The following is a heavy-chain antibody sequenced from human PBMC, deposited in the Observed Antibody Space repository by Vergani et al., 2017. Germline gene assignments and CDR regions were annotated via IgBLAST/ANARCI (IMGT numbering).Heavy chain of an antibody. CDR1: GGSFNDYW. CDR2: IRHDGIT. CDR3: ARHGDIVVVTPYNWFDP. D-gene: IGHD2-21*02. Sequence: QAQLQQWGAGLLKPSETLSLTCAIYGGSFNDYWWTWIRQPPGKGLEWIGEIRHDGITHYSPSLKSRVTISVDTSNNHFSLRLNSLTAADTAVYYCARHGDIVVVTPYNWFDPWGQGTLVTVSS. J-gene: IGHJ5*02. V-gene: IGHV4-34*01.